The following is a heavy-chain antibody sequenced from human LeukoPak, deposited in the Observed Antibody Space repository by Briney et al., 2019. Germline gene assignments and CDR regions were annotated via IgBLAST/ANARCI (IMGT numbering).Heavy chain of an antibody. D-gene: IGHD3-3*01. CDR3: ARGNFEFWRPFHGNYYMDV. J-gene: IGHJ6*03. CDR2: ISGHGGST. Sequence: GGSLRLSCEASGFTFTNYPMHWVRQAPGKGLEYVSAISGHGGSTQYANSVKDRFTISRDNFKNTLFLQMGSLRAEDMAVYYCARGNFEFWRPFHGNYYMDVWGTGTTVTVSS. V-gene: IGHV3-64*01. CDR1: GFTFTNYP.